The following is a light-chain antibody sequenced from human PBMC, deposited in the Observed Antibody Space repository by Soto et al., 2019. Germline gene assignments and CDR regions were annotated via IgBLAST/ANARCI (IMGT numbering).Light chain of an antibody. CDR1: QSVSSN. V-gene: IGKV3-15*01. Sequence: EIVMTQSPATLSVSPGERATLSCRASQSVSSNLAWYQQKPGQAPRLLIYDASTRATGIPARFSGSGSGTEFTLTISSLQSEDFAVYYCQQYNNWPPLTFGQGTKVDIK. J-gene: IGKJ1*01. CDR3: QQYNNWPPLT. CDR2: DAS.